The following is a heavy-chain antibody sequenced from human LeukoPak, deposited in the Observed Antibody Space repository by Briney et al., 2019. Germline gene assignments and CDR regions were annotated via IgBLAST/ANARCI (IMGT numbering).Heavy chain of an antibody. CDR2: IYYSGST. J-gene: IGHJ5*02. CDR3: ARAGGASSRKNWFDP. D-gene: IGHD6-13*01. Sequence: PSETLSLTCTVSGGSISSYYWSWIRQPPGKGLEWIGYIYYSGSTNYNPSLKSRVTISVDTSKNQFSLKLSSVTAADTAVYYCARAGGASSRKNWFDPWGQGTLVTVSS. V-gene: IGHV4-59*01. CDR1: GGSISSYY.